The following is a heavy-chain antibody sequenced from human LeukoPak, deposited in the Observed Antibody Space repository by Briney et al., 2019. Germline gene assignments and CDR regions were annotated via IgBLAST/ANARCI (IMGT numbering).Heavy chain of an antibody. D-gene: IGHD3-10*01. CDR1: VVAITTGVYY. J-gene: IGHJ4*02. CDR3: ARAGMKGRGLPHFDY. Sequence: PSQTLSLTCTVSVVAITTGVYYWSGIRPHPGKGLEWGGYIYFRGSTYYNPSLKSRVTISVDTSKNQFSLKLSSVPAADTAVYYCARAGMKGRGLPHFDYWSQGSLVTVPS. V-gene: IGHV4-31*03. CDR2: IYFRGST.